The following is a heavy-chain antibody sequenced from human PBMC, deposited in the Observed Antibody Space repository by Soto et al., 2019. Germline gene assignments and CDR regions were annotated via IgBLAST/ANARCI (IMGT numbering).Heavy chain of an antibody. CDR1: GYSFTSYW. J-gene: IGHJ6*02. D-gene: IGHD2-2*01. Sequence: GESLKISCRGSGYSFTSYWISWVRQMPGKGLEWMGRIDPSDSYTNYSPSFQGHVTISADKSISTAYLQWSSLKASDTAMYYCARQGSSNSDDYYYYGMDVWGQGNKVTVSS. CDR2: IDPSDSYT. CDR3: ARQGSSNSDDYYYYGMDV. V-gene: IGHV5-10-1*01.